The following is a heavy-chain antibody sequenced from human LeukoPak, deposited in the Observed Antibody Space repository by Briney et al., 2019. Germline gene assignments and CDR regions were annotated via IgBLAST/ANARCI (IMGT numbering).Heavy chain of an antibody. V-gene: IGHV3-23*01. J-gene: IGHJ4*02. CDR2: ISGSGGST. CDR3: ARDQWLVRTTGDFDY. D-gene: IGHD6-19*01. CDR1: GFTFSSYA. Sequence: GGSLRLSCAASGFTFSSYAMSWVRQAPGKGLEWVSAISGSGGSTYYADSVKGRFTISRDNSKNTLYLQMNSLRVEDTAVYYCARDQWLVRTTGDFDYWGQGTLVTVSS.